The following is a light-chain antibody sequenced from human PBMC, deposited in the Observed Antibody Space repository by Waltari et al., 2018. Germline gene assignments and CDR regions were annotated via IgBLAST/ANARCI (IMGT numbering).Light chain of an antibody. CDR3: QQHNSNPYS. Sequence: DIKMTQSPSSLSASVGDRVTITCRASQGISSYLAWYQQKPGKAPNLLIYKASTLQSGVPSRFSGSGSGTDFTLTISSLQPEDFATYYCQQHNSNPYSFGQGTKVEIK. CDR2: KAS. CDR1: QGISSY. J-gene: IGKJ2*03. V-gene: IGKV1-9*01.